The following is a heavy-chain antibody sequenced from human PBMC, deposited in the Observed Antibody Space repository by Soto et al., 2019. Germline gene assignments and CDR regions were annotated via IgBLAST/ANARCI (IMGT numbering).Heavy chain of an antibody. Sequence: QVQLVQSGAEVKKPGSSVKVSCKASGATFTPYAISWVRRAPGQGLEWWGGIIPIFGTAKYAQKFQGRVTITADESTSTAYMELSSLRSEDTAVYYCAREIFGVIISGGRDAFDIWGQGTMVTVSS. CDR3: AREIFGVIISGGRDAFDI. J-gene: IGHJ3*02. CDR1: GATFTPYA. CDR2: IIPIFGTA. V-gene: IGHV1-69*01. D-gene: IGHD3-3*01.